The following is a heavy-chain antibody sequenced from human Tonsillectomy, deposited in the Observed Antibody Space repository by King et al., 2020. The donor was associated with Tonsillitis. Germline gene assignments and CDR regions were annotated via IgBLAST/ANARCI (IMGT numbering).Heavy chain of an antibody. V-gene: IGHV3-43*02. CDR2: ISGDSGTT. CDR3: AKRGYIRAFDI. CDR1: GFTFDDSA. Sequence: VQLVESGGGVVQPGGSLRLSCAASGFTFDDSAMHWVRQPPWKGLEWVSLISGDSGTTYYADSVKRRFTISSDNSKNSLYLQMNSLRTEDTALYYCAKRGYIRAFDIWGQGTMVTVSS. D-gene: IGHD1-1*01. J-gene: IGHJ3*02.